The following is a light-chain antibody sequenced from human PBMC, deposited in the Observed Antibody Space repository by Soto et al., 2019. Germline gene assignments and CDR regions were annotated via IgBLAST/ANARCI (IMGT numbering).Light chain of an antibody. CDR2: AAS. V-gene: IGKV1-8*01. CDR3: QQYYSYPLT. CDR1: QGISSY. Sequence: AIRMTQSPSSFSASTGDRVTITCRASQGISSYLAWYQQKPGKAPKLLIYAASTLQSGVPSRFSGSGSGTDFTLTISCLQSEDFATYYCQQYYSYPLTVVGGTKVDSK. J-gene: IGKJ4*01.